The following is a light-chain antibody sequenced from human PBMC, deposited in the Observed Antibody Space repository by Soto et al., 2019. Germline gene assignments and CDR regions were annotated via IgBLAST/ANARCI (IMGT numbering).Light chain of an antibody. J-gene: IGLJ1*01. CDR1: SSDIGNYDF. CDR2: EVT. CDR3: SSYTISNTLV. V-gene: IGLV2-14*01. Sequence: QSALTQPASVSGSPGQSITISCTGTSSDIGNYDFVSWYQQHPGKAPKLMIYEVTNRPSGVSNRFSGSKSANTASLTISGLQAEDEADYYCSSYTISNTLVFGTGTKLTVL.